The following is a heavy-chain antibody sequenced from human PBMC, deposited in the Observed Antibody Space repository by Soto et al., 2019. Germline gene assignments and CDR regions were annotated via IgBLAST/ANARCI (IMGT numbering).Heavy chain of an antibody. CDR3: AKDSTVVVTAIGSWYFDL. CDR2: ISYDGSNK. V-gene: IGHV3-30*18. CDR1: GFTFSSYG. Sequence: QVQLVESGGGVVQPGRSLRLSCAASGFTFSSYGMHWVRQAPGKGLEWVAVISYDGSNKYYAYSVKGRFTISRDNSKNPLYLQMNSLRAEDTAVYYCAKDSTVVVTAIGSWYFDLWGRGTLVTVSS. J-gene: IGHJ2*01. D-gene: IGHD2-21*02.